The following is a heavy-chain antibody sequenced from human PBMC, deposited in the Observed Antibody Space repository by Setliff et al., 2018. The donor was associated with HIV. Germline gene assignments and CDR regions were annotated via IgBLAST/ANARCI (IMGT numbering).Heavy chain of an antibody. J-gene: IGHJ4*02. V-gene: IGHV1-8*01. Sequence: GASVKVSCKASGHTFSNYDVIWVRRATGQGLEWMGWMNPNSGDTGYSQKFQGRVIMTRDTSISTAYMELSSLTSDDTAVYYCVRQDILTSYYMFDYWGQGTLVTVSS. D-gene: IGHD3-9*01. CDR1: GHTFSNYD. CDR3: VRQDILTSYYMFDY. CDR2: MNPNSGDT.